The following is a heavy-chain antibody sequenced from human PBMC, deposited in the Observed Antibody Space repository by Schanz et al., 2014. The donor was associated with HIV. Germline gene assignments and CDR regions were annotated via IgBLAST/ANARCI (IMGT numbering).Heavy chain of an antibody. CDR1: GFPFSKYG. V-gene: IGHV3-23*01. CDR3: ARGPMYAY. D-gene: IGHD2-8*01. J-gene: IGHJ4*02. Sequence: EVHLLESGGRLVQPGGSLRVSCRTSGFPFSKYGMAWVRQAPGKGLECVSAISQSASGAYYADSVKGRFTISRDNSKNTVYLQMNSLRAGDTAMYYCARGPMYAYWGQGTLVTVSS. CDR2: ISQSASGA.